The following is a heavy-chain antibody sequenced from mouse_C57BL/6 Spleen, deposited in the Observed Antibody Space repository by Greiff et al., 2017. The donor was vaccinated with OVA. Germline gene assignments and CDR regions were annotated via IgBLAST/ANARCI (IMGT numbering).Heavy chain of an antibody. CDR2: ISSGSSTI. V-gene: IGHV5-17*01. Sequence: EVKLMESGGGLVKPGGSLKLSCAASGFTFSDYGMHWVRQAPEKGLEWVAYISSGSSTIYYADTVKGRFTISRENAKNTLFLQMTSLRAEDTAMYYCARRALDYWGQGTTLTVSS. CDR1: GFTFSDYG. CDR3: ARRALDY. J-gene: IGHJ2*01. D-gene: IGHD3-1*01.